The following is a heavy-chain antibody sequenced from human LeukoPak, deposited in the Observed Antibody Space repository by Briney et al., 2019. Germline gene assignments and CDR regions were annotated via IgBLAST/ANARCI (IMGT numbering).Heavy chain of an antibody. Sequence: GASVKVSCKASGGTFISYAISWVRQAPGQGVEWMGGIIPIFGIANYAQKFQGRVTITADKSTSPAYIELSSLRSEDTAVYYCARDVTPQDIVVVPAAHDAFDIWGQGTMVTVSS. J-gene: IGHJ3*02. CDR2: IIPIFGIA. CDR1: GGTFISYA. D-gene: IGHD2-2*01. V-gene: IGHV1-69*10. CDR3: ARDVTPQDIVVVPAAHDAFDI.